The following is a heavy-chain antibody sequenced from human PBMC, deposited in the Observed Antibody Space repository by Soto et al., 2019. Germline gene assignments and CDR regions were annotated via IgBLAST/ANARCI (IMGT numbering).Heavy chain of an antibody. CDR3: AGDQDSTRKMDY. V-gene: IGHV4-4*07. J-gene: IGHJ4*02. Sequence: SETLSLTCTVSCASISRYYWSWIRQPAGKGLEWIGRLSTSGSTNYNPSLKSRVTMSVDMSKNQFALKMKSVTAADTAVYYCAGDQDSTRKMDYWNQVILVTGTS. CDR1: CASISRYY. D-gene: IGHD4-4*01. CDR2: LSTSGST.